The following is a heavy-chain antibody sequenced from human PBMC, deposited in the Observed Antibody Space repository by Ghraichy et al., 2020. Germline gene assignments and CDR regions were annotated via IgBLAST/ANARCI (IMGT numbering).Heavy chain of an antibody. J-gene: IGHJ6*02. D-gene: IGHD2-15*01. Sequence: GGSLRLSCAASGFTVSSNYMSWVRQAPGKGLEWVSVIYSGGSTYYADSVKGRFTISRDNSKNTLYLQMNSLRAEDTAVYYCARSQIVAGYYYYGMDVWGQGTTVTVSS. CDR1: GFTVSSNY. CDR2: IYSGGST. V-gene: IGHV3-53*01. CDR3: ARSQIVAGYYYYGMDV.